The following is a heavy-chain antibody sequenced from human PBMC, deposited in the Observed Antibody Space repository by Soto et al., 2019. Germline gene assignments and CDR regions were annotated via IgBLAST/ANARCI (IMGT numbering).Heavy chain of an antibody. D-gene: IGHD1-7*01. J-gene: IGHJ4*02. Sequence: ASVKVSCKASGYTFTSYGLSWVRQAPGQGLEWMGWISAYNGNTNYAQKLQGRVTMTTDTSTSTAYMELRGLRSDDTAVYYCAREEEPELHYVIGPPPAYWGQGTLVTVSA. CDR2: ISAYNGNT. CDR1: GYTFTSYG. CDR3: AREEEPELHYVIGPPPAY. V-gene: IGHV1-18*01.